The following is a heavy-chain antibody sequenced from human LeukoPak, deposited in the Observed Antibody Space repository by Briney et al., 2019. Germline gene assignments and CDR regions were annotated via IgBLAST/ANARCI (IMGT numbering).Heavy chain of an antibody. CDR3: TRMTTGHDN. CDR2: INHSGYT. CDR1: GVSFDVYY. Sequence: PSHTLSLTCAVSGVSFDVYYWSWVRQPPGKGLEWIGEINHSGYTNDSPSLKSRVTLSIDNFRKQFSLNLRPGTVGDPGIYFCTRMTTGHDNWGQETLVTVSS. D-gene: IGHD4-17*01. J-gene: IGHJ4*02. V-gene: IGHV4-34*01.